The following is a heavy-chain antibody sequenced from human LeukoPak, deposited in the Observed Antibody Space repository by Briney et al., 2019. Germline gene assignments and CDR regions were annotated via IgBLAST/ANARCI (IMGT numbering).Heavy chain of an antibody. Sequence: ASVKVSCKASGYTFTSYGISWVRQAPGQGLEWMGWISAYNGNTNYAQKLQGRVTMTTDTSTSTAYMELRSLRSDDTAVYYCARGSYYYDSSGYFSYAFDIWGQGTMVTVSS. V-gene: IGHV1-18*01. CDR3: ARGSYYYDSSGYFSYAFDI. D-gene: IGHD3-22*01. J-gene: IGHJ3*02. CDR2: ISAYNGNT. CDR1: GYTFTSYG.